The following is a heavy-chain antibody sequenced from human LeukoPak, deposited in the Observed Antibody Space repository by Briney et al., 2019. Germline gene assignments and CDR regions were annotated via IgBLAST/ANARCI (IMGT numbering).Heavy chain of an antibody. CDR1: GFTFDDYT. CDR2: ISWDGGST. V-gene: IGHV3-43*01. Sequence: GGSLRLSCAASGFTFDDYTMHWVRQAPGKGLEWVSLISWDGGSTYYADSVKGRFTISRDNSKNSLYLQMSSLRSEDTAVYYCARDRGYDPPTYYHYYMDVWGKGTTVTVSS. CDR3: ARDRGYDPPTYYHYYMDV. D-gene: IGHD2-15*01. J-gene: IGHJ6*03.